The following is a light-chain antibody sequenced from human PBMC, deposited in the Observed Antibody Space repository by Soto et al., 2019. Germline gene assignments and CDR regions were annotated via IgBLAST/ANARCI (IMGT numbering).Light chain of an antibody. Sequence: DIQMTQSPSALSASVGDRVTITCRASQCISNYLSWYQQKRGKVPKLLMDAASTLQSGVPSRFSGSGSGTDFTLTISSLQPEDVATYYCQKYNSAPWTFGQGTKVDIK. CDR3: QKYNSAPWT. CDR1: QCISNY. CDR2: AAS. V-gene: IGKV1-27*01. J-gene: IGKJ1*01.